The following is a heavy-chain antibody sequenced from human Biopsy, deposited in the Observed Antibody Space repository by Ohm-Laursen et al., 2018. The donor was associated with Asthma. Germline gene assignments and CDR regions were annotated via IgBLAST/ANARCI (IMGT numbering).Heavy chain of an antibody. Sequence: SLRLSCAASGFSFSRYGMHWVRQAPGKGLEWVAVISFDGSNKYYGDSVKGRFTISRDNAKNSLYLQMNSLGPEDTAVYYCARDMGAGPNQPPSGSGSSHLYGMDVWGQGTTVTVSS. J-gene: IGHJ6*02. CDR2: ISFDGSNK. D-gene: IGHD3-10*01. CDR1: GFSFSRYG. CDR3: ARDMGAGPNQPPSGSGSSHLYGMDV. V-gene: IGHV3-30*03.